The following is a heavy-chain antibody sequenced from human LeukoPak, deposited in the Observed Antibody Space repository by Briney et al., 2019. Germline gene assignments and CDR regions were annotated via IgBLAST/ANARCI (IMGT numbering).Heavy chain of an antibody. V-gene: IGHV4-39*02. CDR3: ARETYYDILCGMDV. CDR2: IYYSGST. D-gene: IGHD3-9*01. J-gene: IGHJ6*02. CDR1: GGSISSSSYY. Sequence: SETLSLTCTVSGGSISSSSYYWGWIRQPPGKGLEWIGSIYYSGSTYYNPSLKSRVTISVDTSKNQFSLKLSSVTAADTAVYYCARETYYDILCGMDVWGQGTTVTVSS.